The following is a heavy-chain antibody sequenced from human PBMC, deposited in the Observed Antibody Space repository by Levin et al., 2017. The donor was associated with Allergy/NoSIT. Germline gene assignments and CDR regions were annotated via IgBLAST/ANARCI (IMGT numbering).Heavy chain of an antibody. CDR3: ARASDIVLMVYAIGGREYYGMDV. V-gene: IGHV4-34*01. D-gene: IGHD2-8*01. J-gene: IGHJ6*02. Sequence: SPTLSLTCAVYGGSFSGSYWSWIRQPPGKGLEWIGEINHSGSTNYNPSLKSRVTISVDTSKNQFSLKLSSVTAADTAVYYCARASDIVLMVYAIGGREYYGMDVWGQGTTVTVSS. CDR1: GGSFSGSY. CDR2: INHSGST.